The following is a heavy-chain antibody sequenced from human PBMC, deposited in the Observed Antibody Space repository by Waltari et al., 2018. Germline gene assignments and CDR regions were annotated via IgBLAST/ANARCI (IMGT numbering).Heavy chain of an antibody. CDR2: VYSSGST. J-gene: IGHJ4*02. CDR1: GYSISSGYY. V-gene: IGHV4-38-2*01. CDR3: ATQSKYSSSSSRSYTEGYYFDY. Sequence: QVQLQESGPGLVKPSETLSLTCAVSGYSISSGYYWGWIRQPPGKGLEWIGSVYSSGSTYHNPSLKSRVTISVDTSKNQFSLKLSSVTAADTAVYYCATQSKYSSSSSRSYTEGYYFDYWGQGTLVTVSS. D-gene: IGHD6-6*01.